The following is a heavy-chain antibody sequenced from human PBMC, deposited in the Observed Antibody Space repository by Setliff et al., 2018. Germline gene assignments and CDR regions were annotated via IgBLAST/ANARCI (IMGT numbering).Heavy chain of an antibody. J-gene: IGHJ6*03. D-gene: IGHD1-26*01. Sequence: ASVKVSCKTSGYTFNTFGISWVRRAPGQGLDWMGWIGPYNGDTKSAQKFQGRVTMTIDTSTSTAYVEVRSLTSDDTAVYYCARSPPNRGVGQGHYMDVWGIGTTVTVSS. CDR2: IGPYNGDT. V-gene: IGHV1-18*01. CDR3: ARSPPNRGVGQGHYMDV. CDR1: GYTFNTFG.